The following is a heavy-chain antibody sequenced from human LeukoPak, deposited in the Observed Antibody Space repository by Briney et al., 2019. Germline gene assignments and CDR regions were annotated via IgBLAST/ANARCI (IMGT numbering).Heavy chain of an antibody. J-gene: IGHJ6*03. CDR3: ARVDSSGWYDYYYYMDV. CDR2: INPNSAGT. Sequence: ASVKVSCKASGYTFTAYYMHWVRQAPGQGLEWMGWINPNSAGTIYAQKFQGRVTMTRDTSISTAYMELSRLRSDDTAVYYCARVDSSGWYDYYYYMDVWGKGTTVTVSS. V-gene: IGHV1-2*02. CDR1: GYTFTAYY. D-gene: IGHD6-19*01.